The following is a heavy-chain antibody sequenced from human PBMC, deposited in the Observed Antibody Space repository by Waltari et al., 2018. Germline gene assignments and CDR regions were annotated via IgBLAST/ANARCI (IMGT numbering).Heavy chain of an antibody. CDR3: AKDQVGSVTTFYY. CDR2: ITASGDTT. D-gene: IGHD4-17*01. CDR1: GFTFSSYA. Sequence: EVQLVESGGGLVQPGGSLRLSCAASGFTFSSYAMSWVRQAPGKGLEWVSSITASGDTTYYADSVKDRLTISGDNAKNTLYLQMNSLRAEDTALYYCAKDQVGSVTTFYYWGQGTLVSVSS. J-gene: IGHJ4*02. V-gene: IGHV3-23*04.